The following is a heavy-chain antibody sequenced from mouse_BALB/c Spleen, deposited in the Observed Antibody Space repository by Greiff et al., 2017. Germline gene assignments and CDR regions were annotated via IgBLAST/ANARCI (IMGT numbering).Heavy chain of an antibody. Sequence: VNVVESGPGLVAPSQSLSITCTVSGFSLTGYGVNWVRQPPGKGLEWLGMIWGDGSADYNSALKSRLSISKDNSKSQVFLKMNSLQTDDTARYYCARVDYGRAYYAMDYWGQGTSVTVSS. D-gene: IGHD2-4*01. CDR2: IWGDGSA. CDR1: GFSLTGYG. V-gene: IGHV2-6-7*01. CDR3: ARVDYGRAYYAMDY. J-gene: IGHJ4*01.